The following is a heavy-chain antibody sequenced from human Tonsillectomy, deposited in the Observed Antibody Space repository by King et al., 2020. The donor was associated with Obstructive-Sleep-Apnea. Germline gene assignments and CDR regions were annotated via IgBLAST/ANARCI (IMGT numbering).Heavy chain of an antibody. V-gene: IGHV3-15*01. CDR2: IKSKTDGGTT. CDR1: GFTFSNAW. J-gene: IGHJ6*02. D-gene: IGHD3-3*01. Sequence: VQLVESGGGLVKPGGSLRLSCAASGFTFSNAWMSWVRQAPGKGLEWVGRIKSKTDGGTTDYAAPVKGRFTISRDDSKNTLYLQMNSLKTEDTAVYYCTTDSEDFWSGPNDYYYGMDVWGQGTTVTVSS. CDR3: TTDSEDFWSGPNDYYYGMDV.